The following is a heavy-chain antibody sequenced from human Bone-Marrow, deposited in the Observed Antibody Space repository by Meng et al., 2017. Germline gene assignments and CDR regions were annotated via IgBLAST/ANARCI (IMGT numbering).Heavy chain of an antibody. CDR3: AKDGCCSSTSCYHHYYYGMDV. V-gene: IGHV3-43D*04. Sequence: ETLSPTCPASGFTFDDYAMHWVRQAPGKGLEWVSLISWDGGSTYYADSVKCRFTISRDNSKNSLYLQMNSLRAEDTALYYCAKDGCCSSTSCYHHYYYGMDVWGQGSTVTVSS. D-gene: IGHD2-2*01. CDR2: ISWDGGST. CDR1: GFTFDDYA. J-gene: IGHJ6*02.